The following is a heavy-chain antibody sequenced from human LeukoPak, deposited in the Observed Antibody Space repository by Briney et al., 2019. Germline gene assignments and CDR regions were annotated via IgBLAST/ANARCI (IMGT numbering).Heavy chain of an antibody. V-gene: IGHV3-21*01. J-gene: IGHJ6*03. CDR1: GFTFSSYS. CDR2: ISSSSSYI. D-gene: IGHD3-22*01. CDR3: ARDLAPPYDSSGYYYSTYYYYMDV. Sequence: GGSLRLSCAASGFTFSSYSMNWVRQAPGKGLEWVSSISSSSSYIYYADSVKGRFTISRDNAKNSLYLQMNSLRAEDTAVYYCARDLAPPYDSSGYYYSTYYYYMDVWGKGTTVTVSS.